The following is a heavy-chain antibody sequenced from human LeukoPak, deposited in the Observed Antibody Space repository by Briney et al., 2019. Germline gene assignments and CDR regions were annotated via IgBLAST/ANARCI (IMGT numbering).Heavy chain of an antibody. V-gene: IGHV3-30*04. J-gene: IGHJ4*02. CDR1: GFTFRNYA. CDR2: ISSDESNK. CDR3: ARDSFYYGSGAWY. D-gene: IGHD3-10*01. Sequence: GGSLRLSCAASGFTFRNYAMHWVRQAPGKGLEWVAVISSDESNKYYADSVKGRFTISRDNSKNTLYLQMNSLRAEDTAVYYCARDSFYYGSGAWYWGQGTLVTVSS.